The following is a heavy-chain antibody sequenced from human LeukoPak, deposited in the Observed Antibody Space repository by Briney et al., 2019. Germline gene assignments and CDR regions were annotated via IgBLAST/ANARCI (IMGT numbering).Heavy chain of an antibody. CDR2: ISYDGSNK. V-gene: IGHV3-30*18. CDR3: ANGIQDSSVRPTPAFDY. Sequence: PGRSLRLSCAASGFTFSSYGMHWVRQAPGKGLEWVAVISYDGSNKYYADSVKGRFTISRDNSKNTLYLQMNSLRAEDTAVYYCANGIQDSSVRPTPAFDYWGQGTLVTVSS. D-gene: IGHD6-19*01. CDR1: GFTFSSYG. J-gene: IGHJ4*02.